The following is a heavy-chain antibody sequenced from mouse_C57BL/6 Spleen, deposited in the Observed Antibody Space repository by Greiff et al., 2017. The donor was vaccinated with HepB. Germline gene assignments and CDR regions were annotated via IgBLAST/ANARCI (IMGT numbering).Heavy chain of an antibody. D-gene: IGHD2-12*01. V-gene: IGHV1-52*01. J-gene: IGHJ2*01. CDR1: GYTFTSYW. Sequence: QVQLQQPGAELVRPGSSVKLSCKASGYTFTSYWMHWVKQRPIQGLEWIGNIDPSDSETHYNQKFKDKATLTVDKSSSTAYMQLRSLTSEDSAVYYCARDYKGYFDYWGQGTTLTVSS. CDR2: IDPSDSET. CDR3: ARDYKGYFDY.